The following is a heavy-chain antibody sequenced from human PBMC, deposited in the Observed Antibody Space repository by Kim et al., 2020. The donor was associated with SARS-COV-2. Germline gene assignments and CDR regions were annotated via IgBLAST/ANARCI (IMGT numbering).Heavy chain of an antibody. V-gene: IGHV5-51*01. CDR3: ARSRDYSSSWNGMDV. J-gene: IGHJ6*02. CDR2: IYPGDSDT. Sequence: GESLKISCKGSGYSFTSYWIGWVRQMPGKGLEWMGIIYPGDSDTRYSPSFQGQVTISADKSISTAYLQWSSLKASDTAMYYCARSRDYSSSWNGMDVWGQGTTVTVSS. CDR1: GYSFTSYW. D-gene: IGHD6-13*01.